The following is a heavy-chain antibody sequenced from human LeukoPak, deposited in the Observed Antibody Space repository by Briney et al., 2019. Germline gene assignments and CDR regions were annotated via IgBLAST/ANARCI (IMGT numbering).Heavy chain of an antibody. CDR2: IYSGGST. J-gene: IGHJ4*02. D-gene: IGHD3-16*01. V-gene: IGHV3-66*01. CDR1: GFSVSTSY. Sequence: GGSLRLSCAASGFSVSTSYMIWVRQAPGKGLEWVSVIYSGGSTNYADSVKGRFTISRDNSKNTLYLQMNSLRDEDTAVYYCARESPHTFYFDYWGQGTLVTVSS. CDR3: ARESPHTFYFDY.